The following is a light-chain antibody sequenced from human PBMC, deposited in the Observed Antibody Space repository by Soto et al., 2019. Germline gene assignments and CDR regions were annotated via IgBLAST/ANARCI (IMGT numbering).Light chain of an antibody. Sequence: QSALTQPRSVSGSPGQSVTISCTGTSSDVGGYDYVSWFQHHPGKAPKLMIYEVNNRPSGVSDRFSGSKSGNTASLTISGLQAEDEAAYYCTSFTTTSTWVFGGGTKLTVL. V-gene: IGLV2-14*01. CDR1: SSDVGGYDY. CDR3: TSFTTTSTWV. J-gene: IGLJ3*02. CDR2: EVN.